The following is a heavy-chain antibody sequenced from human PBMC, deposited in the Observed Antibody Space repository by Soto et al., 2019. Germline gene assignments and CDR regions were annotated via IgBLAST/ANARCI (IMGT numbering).Heavy chain of an antibody. V-gene: IGHV4-30-4*01. CDR3: VRDAGPGLLPAVMDYLDY. Sequence: PSETLSLTCTVSGGSISSGDYYWSWIRQPPGKGLEWIGYIYYSGSTYYNPSLKSRVTISVDTSKNQFSLKLSSVTAADTAVYYCVRDAGPGLLPAVMDYLDYWGPGTLVTVS. CDR2: IYYSGST. CDR1: GGSISSGDYY. J-gene: IGHJ4*02. D-gene: IGHD2-2*01.